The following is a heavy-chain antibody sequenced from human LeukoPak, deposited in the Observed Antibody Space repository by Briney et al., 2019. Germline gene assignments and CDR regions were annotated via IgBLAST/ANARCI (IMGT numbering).Heavy chain of an antibody. CDR1: GFTFDDYA. CDR3: AKDSEARSISWYSHFDL. J-gene: IGHJ2*01. CDR2: VTWSSRSK. V-gene: IGHV3-9*01. Sequence: GRSLRLSCAASGFTFDDYAMHWVRQVPGKGLEWVSGVTWSSRSKKYADSVRGRFSISRDDANNSLFLQMNNLRPEDSALYYCAKDSEARSISWYSHFDLWGRGTLVTVSS. D-gene: IGHD6-13*01.